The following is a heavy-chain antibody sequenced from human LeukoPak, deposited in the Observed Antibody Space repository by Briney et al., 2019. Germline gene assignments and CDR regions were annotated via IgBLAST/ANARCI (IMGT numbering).Heavy chain of an antibody. V-gene: IGHV4-39*01. J-gene: IGHJ6*03. CDR1: SDSNRGVTYY. CDR2: YHIGNT. CDR3: ARLWDSTGLYFYYYMDV. D-gene: IGHD6-19*01. Sequence: SDTQSLTCTVWSDSNRGVTYYWGWVRQPPGKGLEWIGNYHIGNTYYNPSLKSRVTISEDTSKNQFSLRVNSVTAADTAVYYCARLWDSTGLYFYYYMDVWGEGTTVTVSS.